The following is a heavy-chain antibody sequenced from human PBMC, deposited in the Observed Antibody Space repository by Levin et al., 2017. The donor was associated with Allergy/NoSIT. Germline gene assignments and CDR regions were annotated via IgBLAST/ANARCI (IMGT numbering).Heavy chain of an antibody. CDR1: GGSFSGYY. J-gene: IGHJ5*02. Sequence: SETLSLTCAVYGGSFSGYYWSWIRQPPGKGLEWIGEINHSGSTNYNPSLKSRVTISVDTSKNQFSLKLSSVTAADTAVYYCARNTLLIVVVVAATDRAAGEAHNWFDPWGQGTLVTVSS. CDR3: ARNTLLIVVVVAATDRAAGEAHNWFDP. V-gene: IGHV4-34*01. CDR2: INHSGST. D-gene: IGHD2-15*01.